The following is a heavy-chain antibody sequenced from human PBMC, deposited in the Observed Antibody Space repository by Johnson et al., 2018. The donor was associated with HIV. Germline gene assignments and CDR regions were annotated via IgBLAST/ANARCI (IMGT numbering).Heavy chain of an antibody. V-gene: IGHV3-7*03. CDR3: ARLPSRGGTIKDAFDI. D-gene: IGHD2-15*01. CDR1: GFTVSSNY. J-gene: IGHJ3*02. Sequence: VQLVESGGGLVQPGGSLRLSCAASGFTVSSNYMSWVRQAPGKGLEWVANIKQDGSEMYYVDSVKGRFTISRDNAKNSLYLQMNGLRADDTAVYYCARLPSRGGTIKDAFDIWGQGTMVTVSS. CDR2: IKQDGSEM.